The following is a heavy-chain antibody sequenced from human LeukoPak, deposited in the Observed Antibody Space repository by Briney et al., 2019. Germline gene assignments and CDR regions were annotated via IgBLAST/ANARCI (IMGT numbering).Heavy chain of an antibody. Sequence: SETLSLTCAVYGGSYRGYYWSWIRQPPGKGLEWIGEINHSGSTNYNPSLKSRVTISVDTSKNQFSLKLSSVTAADTAVYYCARGTLRLNAFDIWGQGTMVTVSS. V-gene: IGHV4-34*01. D-gene: IGHD4-17*01. CDR2: INHSGST. CDR3: ARGTLRLNAFDI. CDR1: GGSYRGYY. J-gene: IGHJ3*02.